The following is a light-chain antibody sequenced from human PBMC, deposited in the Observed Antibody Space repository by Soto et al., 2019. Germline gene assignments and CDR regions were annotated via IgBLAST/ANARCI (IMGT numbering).Light chain of an antibody. CDR3: QQSYSGPLT. V-gene: IGKV1-39*01. J-gene: IGKJ4*01. CDR2: AAS. Sequence: DIQMTQSPSSLSASVGDRVTITCRASQSTSSYLNWYQQKPGKAPKVLIYAASSLQSGVPSRFSGIGSGTDFTLSISSLQPEDFATYYCQQSYSGPLTLGGGTKVDIK. CDR1: QSTSSY.